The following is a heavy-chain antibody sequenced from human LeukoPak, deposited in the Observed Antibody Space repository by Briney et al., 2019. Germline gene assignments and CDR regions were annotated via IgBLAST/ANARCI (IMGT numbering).Heavy chain of an antibody. CDR3: ARGSRSAHDAFDI. D-gene: IGHD6-25*01. Sequence: GGSLRLSCAASGFTVSSNYMSWVRQAPGKGLEWVSVIYSGGSTYHADSVKGRFTISRDNSKNTLYLQMNSLRAEDTAVYYCARGSRSAHDAFDIWGQGTMVTVSS. CDR1: GFTVSSNY. CDR2: IYSGGST. J-gene: IGHJ3*02. V-gene: IGHV3-53*01.